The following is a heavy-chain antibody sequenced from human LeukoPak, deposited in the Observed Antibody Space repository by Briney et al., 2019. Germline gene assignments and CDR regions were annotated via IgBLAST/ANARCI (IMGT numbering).Heavy chain of an antibody. CDR1: GFTFSSYS. Sequence: RAGGSLRLSCAASGFTFSSYSMNWVRQAPGKGLEWVSSISSSSSYIYYADSVKGRFTISRDNAKNSLYLQMNSLRAEDTAVYYCARVHRSIPFDYWGQGTLVTVSS. J-gene: IGHJ4*02. D-gene: IGHD2-2*02. CDR2: ISSSSSYI. V-gene: IGHV3-21*01. CDR3: ARVHRSIPFDY.